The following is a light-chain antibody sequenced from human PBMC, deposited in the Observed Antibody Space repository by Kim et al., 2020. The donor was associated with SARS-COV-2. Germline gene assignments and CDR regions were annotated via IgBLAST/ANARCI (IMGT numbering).Light chain of an antibody. CDR1: QSVSSY. J-gene: IGKJ4*01. V-gene: IGKV3-11*01. Sequence: SLSPGDRATLSCRASQSVSSYLAWYQQNPGQAPRLLIYDASNRATGIPARFSGSGSGTDFTLTISSLEPEDFAVYYCQQRSNWLTFGGGTKVDIK. CDR2: DAS. CDR3: QQRSNWLT.